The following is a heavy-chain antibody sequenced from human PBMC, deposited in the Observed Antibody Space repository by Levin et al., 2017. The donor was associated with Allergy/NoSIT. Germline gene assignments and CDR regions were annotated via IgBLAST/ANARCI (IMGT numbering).Heavy chain of an antibody. D-gene: IGHD3-22*01. CDR2: ISSSSSYI. CDR3: ARDAEINDSSGYVWFDP. V-gene: IGHV3-21*01. CDR1: GFTFSSYS. J-gene: IGHJ5*02. Sequence: GGSLRLSCAASGFTFSSYSMNWVRQAPGKGLEWVSSISSSSSYIYYEDSVKGRFTISRDNAKNSLYLQMNSLRAEDTAVYYCARDAEINDSSGYVWFDPWGHGTLVTVSS.